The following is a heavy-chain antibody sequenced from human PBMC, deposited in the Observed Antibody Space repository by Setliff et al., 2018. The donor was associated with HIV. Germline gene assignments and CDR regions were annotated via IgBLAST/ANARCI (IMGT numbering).Heavy chain of an antibody. Sequence: GGSLRLSCAASEFTFSVYAMSWLRQAPGKGLEWVSGISGSGSSTYYADSVKGRFTISRDNSKNTLYLQMNRLRADDTAIYYCAKGASLVPRRPHFCYFDYWGQGALVTV. V-gene: IGHV3-23*01. CDR2: ISGSGSST. D-gene: IGHD3-16*02. CDR3: AKGASLVPRRPHFCYFDY. CDR1: EFTFSVYA. J-gene: IGHJ4*02.